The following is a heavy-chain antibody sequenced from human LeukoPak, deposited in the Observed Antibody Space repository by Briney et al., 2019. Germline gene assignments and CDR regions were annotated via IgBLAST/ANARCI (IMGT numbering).Heavy chain of an antibody. CDR3: ARVMTTVTTSSYYYYMDV. CDR1: GYTFTSYD. CDR2: MNPNSGNT. D-gene: IGHD4-11*01. Sequence: GASVKVSCKASGYTFTSYDINWVRQATGQGLEWMGWMNPNSGNTGYAQKFQGRVTITRNTSISTAYMELSSLRSEDTAVYYCARVMTTVTTSSYYYYMDVWGKGTTVTVSS. V-gene: IGHV1-8*03. J-gene: IGHJ6*03.